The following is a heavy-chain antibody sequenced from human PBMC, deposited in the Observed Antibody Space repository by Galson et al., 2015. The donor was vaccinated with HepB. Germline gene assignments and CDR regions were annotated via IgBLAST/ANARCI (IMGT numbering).Heavy chain of an antibody. J-gene: IGHJ4*02. Sequence: SLRLSCAASGFTFSTYSMSWVRQAPGKGLEWVSYISSSSNTIYYADSVKGRFTISRDNAKNSLYLQMNSLGAEDTAVYYCARDPQMAHVYFDYWGQGTLVTVSS. V-gene: IGHV3-48*01. CDR1: GFTFSTYS. CDR2: ISSSSNTI. CDR3: ARDPQMAHVYFDY. D-gene: IGHD5-24*01.